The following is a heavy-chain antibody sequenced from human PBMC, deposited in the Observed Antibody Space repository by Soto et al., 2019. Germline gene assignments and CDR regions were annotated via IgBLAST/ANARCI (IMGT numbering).Heavy chain of an antibody. CDR1: GGSVNSGSSY. J-gene: IGHJ4*02. CDR2: IYYSGST. CDR3: ARDGVGSGWSFDC. Sequence: SETLSLTCTVSGGSVNSGSSYWSWIRQPPGKGLEWIGYIYYSGSTNYNPSLKSRVTISVDTSKNQFSLNLSSVTAADTAVYFCARDGVGSGWSFDCWGQGTLVTVSS. D-gene: IGHD6-19*01. V-gene: IGHV4-61*01.